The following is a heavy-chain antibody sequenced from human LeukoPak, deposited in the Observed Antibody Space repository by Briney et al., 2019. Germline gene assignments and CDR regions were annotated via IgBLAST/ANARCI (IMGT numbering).Heavy chain of an antibody. J-gene: IGHJ4*02. CDR3: AKDFLIAVAGTIDC. Sequence: GGSLRLSCAASGFTFSSYAMSWVRQAPGKGLEWVSAISGSGGSTYYADSVKGRFTISRDNSKNTLYLQMNSLRAEDTAVYYCAKDFLIAVAGTIDCWGQGTLVTVSS. V-gene: IGHV3-23*01. CDR2: ISGSGGST. D-gene: IGHD6-19*01. CDR1: GFTFSSYA.